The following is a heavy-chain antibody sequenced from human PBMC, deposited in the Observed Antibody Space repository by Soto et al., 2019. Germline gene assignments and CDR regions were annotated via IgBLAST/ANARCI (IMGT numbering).Heavy chain of an antibody. D-gene: IGHD1-26*01. Sequence: EVQLVASGGGLVQPGGSLRLSCAASGFIFSNYVMSWVRQAPGKGLEWVSSISDSGGTSYYADSVKGRFTISRDNSKNTLYLQMNSLRAEDTAIYYCAKRPRALLTLDYWGQGTLVTVSS. CDR3: AKRPRALLTLDY. J-gene: IGHJ4*02. CDR2: ISDSGGTS. CDR1: GFIFSNYV. V-gene: IGHV3-23*04.